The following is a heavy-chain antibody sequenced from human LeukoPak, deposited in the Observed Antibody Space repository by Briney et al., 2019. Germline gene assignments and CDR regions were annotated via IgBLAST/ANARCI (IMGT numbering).Heavy chain of an antibody. CDR3: ARDDPSPHYYGSGSYSDLDY. CDR1: GFTFSSYS. D-gene: IGHD3-10*01. J-gene: IGHJ4*02. CDR2: ISSSSSTI. V-gene: IGHV3-48*04. Sequence: GGSLRLSCAASGFTFSSYSMNWVRQAPGKGLEWVSYISSSSSTIYYADSVKGRFTISRDNAKNSLYLQMNSLRAEDTAVYYCARDDPSPHYYGSGSYSDLDYWGQGTLVTVSS.